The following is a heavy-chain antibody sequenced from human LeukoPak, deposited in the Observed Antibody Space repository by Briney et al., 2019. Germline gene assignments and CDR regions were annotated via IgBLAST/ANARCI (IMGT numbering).Heavy chain of an antibody. CDR2: IGTADDT. CDR3: ARGHMLTGYYNFAWLDP. D-gene: IGHD3-9*01. Sequence: GGSLRLSCAASGFTFSTSDMHWVRQLSGKGLEWVSAIGTADDTFYSDSVKGRFTISRDNAKNSLYLQMNSLRAGDTAVYFCARGHMLTGYYNFAWLDPWGQGTLVTVSS. J-gene: IGHJ5*02. CDR1: GFTFSTSD. V-gene: IGHV3-13*01.